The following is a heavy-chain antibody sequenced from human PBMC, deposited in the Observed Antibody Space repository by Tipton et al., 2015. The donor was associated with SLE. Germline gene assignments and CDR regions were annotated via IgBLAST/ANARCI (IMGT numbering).Heavy chain of an antibody. CDR1: GFTFCSYE. D-gene: IGHD4-23*01. V-gene: IGHV3-48*03. CDR2: ISSSGSTI. J-gene: IGHJ4*02. Sequence: GSLRLSCAAPGFTFCSYEMNWVRQAPGKGLEWVSYISSSGSTIYYADSVKGRFTISRDNAKNSLYLQMNSLRAEDTAVYYCAREDYGGSFDYWGQGTLVTVSS. CDR3: AREDYGGSFDY.